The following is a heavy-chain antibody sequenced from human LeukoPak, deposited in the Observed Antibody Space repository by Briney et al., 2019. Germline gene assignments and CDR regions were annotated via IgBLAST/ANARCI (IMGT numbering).Heavy chain of an antibody. CDR1: GFTFSSYG. CDR3: ARAPGIAAAGNL. Sequence: GGSLRLSCAASGFTFSSYGMHWVRQAPGKGLEWVAVISYDGSNKYYADSVKGRFTISRDNSKNTLYLQMNSLRAEDTAVYYCARAPGIAAAGNLWGQGTLVTVSS. D-gene: IGHD6-13*01. J-gene: IGHJ5*02. CDR2: ISYDGSNK. V-gene: IGHV3-30*03.